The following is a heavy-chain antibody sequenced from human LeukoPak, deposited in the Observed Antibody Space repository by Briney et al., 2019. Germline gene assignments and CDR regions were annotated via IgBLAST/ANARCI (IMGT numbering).Heavy chain of an antibody. D-gene: IGHD6-19*01. Sequence: ASVKVSCKASGYTFTNYAVSWVRQAPGQGLEYMGYISAYNGNTNFAQNFRGRVTMTTDTSTTTVYMELRSLRPDDTAVYYCARLYSSGWPLECMDVWGQGTTGTVSS. CDR1: GYTFTNYA. V-gene: IGHV1-18*01. CDR3: ARLYSSGWPLECMDV. J-gene: IGHJ6*02. CDR2: ISAYNGNT.